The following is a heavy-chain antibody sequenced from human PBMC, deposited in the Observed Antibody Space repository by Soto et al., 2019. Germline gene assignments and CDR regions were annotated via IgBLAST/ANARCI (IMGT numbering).Heavy chain of an antibody. V-gene: IGHV4-4*07. D-gene: IGHD2-21*02. CDR1: DGSISNFC. J-gene: IGHJ4*02. CDR3: TRDGMTTGDT. CDR2: VFSSVSA. Sequence: SETRSRTWTVSDGSISNFCWSWVRQPANKGLEWIGRVFSSVSATYSPSLKSRVRISMDTPENRISLKLDSVTTADAGVYYCTRDGMTTGDTWGPGTLVTVSS.